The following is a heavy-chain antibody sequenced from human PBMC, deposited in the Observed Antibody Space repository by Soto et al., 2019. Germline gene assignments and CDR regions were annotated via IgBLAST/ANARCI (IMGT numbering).Heavy chain of an antibody. D-gene: IGHD6-25*01. CDR2: IYYSGST. CDR3: AGFVVPASRNSGFDY. Sequence: PSETLSLTCTVSGISVSTSDYYWGWVRQPPGKGLDWIGNIYYSGSTFYNPSLRSRVTLSVDMSKNQFSLRLNSVTAADTAVYFCAGFVVPASRNSGFDYWGQGTLVTVSS. V-gene: IGHV4-39*01. CDR1: GISVSTSDYY. J-gene: IGHJ4*02.